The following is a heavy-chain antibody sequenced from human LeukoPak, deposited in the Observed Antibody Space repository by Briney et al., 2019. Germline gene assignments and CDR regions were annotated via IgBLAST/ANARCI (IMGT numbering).Heavy chain of an antibody. Sequence: SETLSLTCTVSGGSISSYYWSWIRQPPGKGLEWIGYIYYSGSTNYNPSLKSRVTISVDTSKNQFSLKLSPVTAADTGMYYCVRRIATTGIYGFDIWGQGTMVTVSS. D-gene: IGHD6-13*01. J-gene: IGHJ3*02. V-gene: IGHV4-59*01. CDR2: IYYSGST. CDR3: VRRIATTGIYGFDI. CDR1: GGSISSYY.